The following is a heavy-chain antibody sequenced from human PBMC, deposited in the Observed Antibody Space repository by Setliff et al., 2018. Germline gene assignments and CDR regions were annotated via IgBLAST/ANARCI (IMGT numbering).Heavy chain of an antibody. CDR2: IDTSSTWI. D-gene: IGHD2-2*01. V-gene: IGHV3-21*01. CDR1: GFSFTTYT. J-gene: IGHJ4*02. CDR3: ARSETCHSTHCSPYDY. Sequence: PGGSLRLSCAASGFSFTTYTMNWIRQAPGQGLEWVSSIDTSSTWIYYADSVKGRFTISRDNAESSLHLQMNSLRAEDTAVYYCARSETCHSTHCSPYDYWGQGTPVTVSS.